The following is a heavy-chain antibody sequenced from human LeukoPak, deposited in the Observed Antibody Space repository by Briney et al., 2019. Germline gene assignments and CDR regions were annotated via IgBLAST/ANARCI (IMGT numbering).Heavy chain of an antibody. CDR2: IYPNSGDT. J-gene: IGHJ5*02. V-gene: IGHV1-2*02. CDR1: GYTFTGYH. Sequence: ASVKVSCKASGYTFTGYHMHWVRQAPGQGLEWMGWIYPNSGDTNYAQKFQGRVTMTRDTSISTVYMELTRLRSDDTAVYYCARVAQHYANWFDPWGQGTLVTVSS. D-gene: IGHD4-17*01. CDR3: ARVAQHYANWFDP.